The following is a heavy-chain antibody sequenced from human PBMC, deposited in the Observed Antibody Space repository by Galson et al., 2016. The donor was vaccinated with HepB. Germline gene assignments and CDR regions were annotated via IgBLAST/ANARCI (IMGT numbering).Heavy chain of an antibody. Sequence: SLRLSCVASGFTFRPYAMSWVRQAPGQGLEWVSIISSGAYKTYYADSVKGRFTISRDDSKDSLYLQMNSLRPDDTAVYYCVRTVSVGARPGRHHDHWGQGTLVTVSS. J-gene: IGHJ4*02. CDR3: VRTVSVGARPGRHHDH. CDR1: GFTFRPYA. CDR2: ISSGAYKT. D-gene: IGHD1-26*01. V-gene: IGHV3-23*01.